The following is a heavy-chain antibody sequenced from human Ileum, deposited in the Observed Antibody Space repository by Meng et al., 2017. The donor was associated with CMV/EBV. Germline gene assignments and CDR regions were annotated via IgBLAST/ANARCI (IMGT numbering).Heavy chain of an antibody. CDR1: GGSFSDYY. J-gene: IGHJ4*02. CDR3: ARRRGPRGYIDY. D-gene: IGHD3-10*01. CDR2: IHSNGAT. Sequence: QAELEESGPGLVKPSETLSLSCPVSGGSFSDYYWNWIRQPAGQGLEWIGRIHSNGATDYNPSLQSRVTMSVDSSKNEFFLSLSFVTAADTAIYYCARRRGPRGYIDYWGQGILVTVSS. V-gene: IGHV4-4*07.